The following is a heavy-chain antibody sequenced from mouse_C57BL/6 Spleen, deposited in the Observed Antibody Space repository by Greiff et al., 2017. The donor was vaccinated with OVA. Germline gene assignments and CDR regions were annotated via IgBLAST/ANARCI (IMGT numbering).Heavy chain of an antibody. D-gene: IGHD2-5*01. V-gene: IGHV1-55*01. J-gene: IGHJ2*01. CDR3: ARKGHYSTYYFDY. Sequence: QVQLQQPGAELVKPGASVKMSCKASGYTFTSYWITWVKQRPGQGLEWIGDIYPGSGSTNYNEKFKSKATLTVNTSSSTSYMQLSSLTSEDSAVYYCARKGHYSTYYFDYWGQGTTLTVSS. CDR1: GYTFTSYW. CDR2: IYPGSGST.